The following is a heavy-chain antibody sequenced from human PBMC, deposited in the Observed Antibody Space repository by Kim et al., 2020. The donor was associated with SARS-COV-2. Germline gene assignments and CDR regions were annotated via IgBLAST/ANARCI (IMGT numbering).Heavy chain of an antibody. CDR1: GFTFTNFG. J-gene: IGHJ4*02. D-gene: IGHD2-15*01. Sequence: GGSLRLSCAASGFTFTNFGMHWVRQAPGKGLEWVAVISYDGSNEYYVDSVKGRFTISRDNSKNTLYLQMNSLRPEDTAVYYCAKDPRYCSGGTCYGGGWVNNVEYWGQGTLVTVSS. V-gene: IGHV3-30*18. CDR3: AKDPRYCSGGTCYGGGWVNNVEY. CDR2: ISYDGSNE.